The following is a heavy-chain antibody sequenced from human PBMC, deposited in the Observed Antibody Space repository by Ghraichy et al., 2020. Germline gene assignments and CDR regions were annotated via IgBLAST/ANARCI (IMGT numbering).Heavy chain of an antibody. D-gene: IGHD2-21*01. CDR1: GFPFSDYY. CDR3: TAHNNKWGLHY. Sequence: GGSLRLSCAASGFPFSDYYMTWIRQATGKGLVLISYIISSGTAIYYADSVKGRFTVSRYTDKNSLYLQMNSLSADDTAVYYCTAHNNKWGLHYWGQGILVTVSS. J-gene: IGHJ4*02. CDR2: IISSGTAI. V-gene: IGHV3-11*01.